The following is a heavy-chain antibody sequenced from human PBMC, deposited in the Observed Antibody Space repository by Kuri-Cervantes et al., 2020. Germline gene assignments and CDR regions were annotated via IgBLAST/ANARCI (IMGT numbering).Heavy chain of an antibody. CDR2: ISWNSGSI. CDR3: ARGHYGLDV. J-gene: IGHJ6*02. Sequence: SLKISCAASGFTFDDYAMHWVRQAPGKGLEWVSGISWNSGSIGYADSVKGRFTISRDNAKNSLYLQVNSLRAEDTAVYYCARGHYGLDVWGQGTTVTVSS. CDR1: GFTFDDYA. V-gene: IGHV3-9*01.